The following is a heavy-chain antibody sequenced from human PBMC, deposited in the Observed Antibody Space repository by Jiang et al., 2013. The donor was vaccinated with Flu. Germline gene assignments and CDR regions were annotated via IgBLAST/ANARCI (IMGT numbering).Heavy chain of an antibody. CDR3: ARRSFGYCSGGSCYWFDS. V-gene: IGHV5-51*03. J-gene: IGHJ5*01. D-gene: IGHD2-15*01. CDR2: IYPGDSNT. CDR1: GYTFTTYW. Sequence: GAEVKKPGESLKISCKVSGYTFTTYWIGWVRQMPGKGLEWMGIIYPGDSNTKYSPSFQGQVTISADKSISTAYLQWSSLKASDTAMYYCARRSFGYCSGGSCYWFDSWGQGTLVTVSS.